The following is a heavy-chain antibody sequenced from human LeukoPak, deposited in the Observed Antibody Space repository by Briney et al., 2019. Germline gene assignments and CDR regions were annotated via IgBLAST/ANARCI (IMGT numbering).Heavy chain of an antibody. CDR2: ISTGGGAI. CDR1: GFTFNNFE. Sequence: GGSLRLSCAASGFTFNNFEMNWVRQTPGKGLEWVSYISTGGGAIHYADSVRGRFTISRDNAKNSLYLQMNSLRAEDTAVYYCARDKYFGSGGYYHYALDVWGRGTPVIVSS. J-gene: IGHJ6*02. CDR3: ARDKYFGSGGYYHYALDV. V-gene: IGHV3-48*03. D-gene: IGHD3-10*01.